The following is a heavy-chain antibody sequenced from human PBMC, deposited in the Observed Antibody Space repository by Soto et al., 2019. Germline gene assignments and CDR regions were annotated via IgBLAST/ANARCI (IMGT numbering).Heavy chain of an antibody. CDR1: GFTFSSYA. D-gene: IGHD3-22*01. CDR3: AVGRFGTMIVVVSSFQH. Sequence: PGGSLRLSCAASGFTFSSYAMHWVRQAPGKGLEWVAVISYDGSNKYYADSVKGRFTISRDNSKNTLYLQMNSLRAEDTAVYYCAVGRFGTMIVVVSSFQHWGQGTLVTVSS. V-gene: IGHV3-30-3*01. CDR2: ISYDGSNK. J-gene: IGHJ1*01.